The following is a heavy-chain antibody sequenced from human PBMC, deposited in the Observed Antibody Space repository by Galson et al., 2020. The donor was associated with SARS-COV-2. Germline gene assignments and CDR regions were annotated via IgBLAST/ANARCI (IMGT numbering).Heavy chain of an antibody. J-gene: IGHJ3*02. D-gene: IGHD3-22*01. V-gene: IGHV4-31*03. CDR3: ARAAITMIVVVGAFDI. Sequence: SETLSLTCTVSGGSISSGGYYWSWIRQHPGKGLEWIGYIYYSGSTYYNASLKSRVTISVDTSKNQFSLKLSSVTAADTAVYYCARAAITMIVVVGAFDIWGQGTMVTVSS. CDR2: IYYSGST. CDR1: GGSISSGGYY.